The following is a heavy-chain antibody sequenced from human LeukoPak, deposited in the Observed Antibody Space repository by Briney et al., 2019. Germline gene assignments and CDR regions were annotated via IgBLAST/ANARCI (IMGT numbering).Heavy chain of an antibody. D-gene: IGHD3-3*01. V-gene: IGHV3-7*01. CDR3: ARDLRFTIFGV. Sequence: PGXSLRLSCAASGCTISSYWMSWVRQAPGKGLEWVGNIKKDGSEKYYVDSVKGRFTISRDNAKNSLYLQMNSLRAEDTAVYYCARDLRFTIFGVGGQGTLVTVSS. CDR1: GCTISSYW. J-gene: IGHJ4*02. CDR2: IKKDGSEK.